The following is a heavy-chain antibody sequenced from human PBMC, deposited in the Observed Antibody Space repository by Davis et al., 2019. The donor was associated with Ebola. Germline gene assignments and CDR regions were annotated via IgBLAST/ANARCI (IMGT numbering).Heavy chain of an antibody. CDR2: ISSSSSYI. D-gene: IGHD2-8*02. Sequence: AGSLRLSCAASGFTFSSSSMNWVRQAPGKGLEWVSSISSSSSYIYYADSVKGRFTISRDNAKNTLYLQMNSLRAEDTAVYYCARGYCTGGVCYVHYYYGMDVWGQGTTVTVSS. CDR1: GFTFSSSS. V-gene: IGHV3-21*01. J-gene: IGHJ6*01. CDR3: ARGYCTGGVCYVHYYYGMDV.